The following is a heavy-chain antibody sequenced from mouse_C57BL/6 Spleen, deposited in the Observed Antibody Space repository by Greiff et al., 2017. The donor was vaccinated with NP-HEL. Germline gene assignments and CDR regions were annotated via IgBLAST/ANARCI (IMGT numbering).Heavy chain of an antibody. Sequence: VQLQQSGAELVKPGASVKISCKASGYAFSSYWMNWVKQRPGKGLEWIGQIYPGDGDTNYNGKFKGKATLTADKSSSTAYMQLSSLTSEDSAVYFCAREGLGSSQPFWFAYWGQGTLVTVSA. J-gene: IGHJ3*01. CDR2: IYPGDGDT. CDR1: GYAFSSYW. D-gene: IGHD1-1*01. V-gene: IGHV1-80*01. CDR3: AREGLGSSQPFWFAY.